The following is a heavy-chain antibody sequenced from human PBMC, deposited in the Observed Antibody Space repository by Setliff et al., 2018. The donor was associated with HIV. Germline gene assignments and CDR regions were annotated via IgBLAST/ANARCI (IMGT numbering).Heavy chain of an antibody. CDR2: IYSSGST. CDR1: GGSISSYY. Sequence: SETLSLTCTVSGGSISSYYCSWIRQPAGKGLEWIGRIYSSGSTNYNPSLKSRVTISEDTSRNQFSLRLSSVTAADTAIYYCARVPTSSWYVTTQRTKEYFHHWGQGTLVTVSS. D-gene: IGHD6-13*01. V-gene: IGHV4-4*07. CDR3: ARVPTSSWYVTTQRTKEYFHH. J-gene: IGHJ1*01.